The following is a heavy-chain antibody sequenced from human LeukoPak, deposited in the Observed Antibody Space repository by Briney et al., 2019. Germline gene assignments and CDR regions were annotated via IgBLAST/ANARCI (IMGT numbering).Heavy chain of an antibody. V-gene: IGHV3-23*01. CDR2: IRGSDGST. Sequence: QSGGSLRLSCAASGFTFSTYALSWVRQAPGKGLEWVSSIRGSDGSTYYADSAKGRFAISRDNSKNTLYLQMNSLRAEDTAVYYCAKDVYGDYGGLDYWGQGTLVTVSS. J-gene: IGHJ4*02. CDR3: AKDVYGDYGGLDY. D-gene: IGHD4-17*01. CDR1: GFTFSTYA.